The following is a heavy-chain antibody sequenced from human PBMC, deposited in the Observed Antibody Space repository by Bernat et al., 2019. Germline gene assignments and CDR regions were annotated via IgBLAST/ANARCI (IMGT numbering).Heavy chain of an antibody. V-gene: IGHV1-18*01. Sequence: QVQLVQSGAEVKKPGASVKVSCKASGYTFTSYGISWVRQAPGQGLEWMGWISAYNGNTNYAQKLQGRVTMTTDTSTSTAYIELKSLRSDDTAVYYCARDGPRYSPLKTNDYWGQGTLVTVSS. CDR1: GYTFTSYG. D-gene: IGHD1-14*01. J-gene: IGHJ4*02. CDR3: ARDGPRYSPLKTNDY. CDR2: ISAYNGNT.